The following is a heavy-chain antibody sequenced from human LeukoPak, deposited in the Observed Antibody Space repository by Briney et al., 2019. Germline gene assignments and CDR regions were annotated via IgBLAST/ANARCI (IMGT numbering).Heavy chain of an antibody. CDR2: IYSGGST. V-gene: IGHV3-53*01. Sequence: GGSLRLSCAASGFTFSSYWMHWVRQAPGKGLVWVSVIYSGGSTYYADSVKGRFTISRDNSKNTLYLQMNSLKTEDTAVYYCTTDFTYYDILTGYKSFDYWGQGTLVTVSS. D-gene: IGHD3-9*01. CDR3: TTDFTYYDILTGYKSFDY. J-gene: IGHJ4*02. CDR1: GFTFSSYW.